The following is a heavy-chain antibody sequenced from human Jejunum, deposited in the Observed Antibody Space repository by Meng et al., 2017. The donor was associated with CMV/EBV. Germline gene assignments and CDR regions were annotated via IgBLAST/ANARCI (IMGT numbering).Heavy chain of an antibody. V-gene: IGHV3-23*04. J-gene: IGHJ4*02. CDR3: AKDPTGIAAGVFDC. Sequence: VQMGESGGGLVQPVGSLRLSCAASGFTFSSYWMHWVRQSPGKGLEWVSTISGSGGGTYYADSVKGRFTISRDNSKNTLYLQMNSLRAEDTAVYYCAKDPTGIAAGVFDCWGQGTLVTVSS. D-gene: IGHD6-13*01. CDR1: GFTFSSYW. CDR2: ISGSGGGT.